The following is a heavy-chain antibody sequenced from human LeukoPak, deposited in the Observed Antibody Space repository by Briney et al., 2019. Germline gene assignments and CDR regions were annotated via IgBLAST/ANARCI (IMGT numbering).Heavy chain of an antibody. CDR2: ICPGDSDT. CDR1: GYSFTSYW. J-gene: IGHJ3*02. D-gene: IGHD5-24*01. V-gene: IGHV5-51*01. Sequence: GESLKISCKGSGYSFTSYWIGWVRQMPGKGLEWMGIICPGDSDTRYSPSFQGQVTISADKSISTAYLQWSSLKASDTAMYYCARQGGEMATNSNAFDIWGQGTMVTVSS. CDR3: ARQGGEMATNSNAFDI.